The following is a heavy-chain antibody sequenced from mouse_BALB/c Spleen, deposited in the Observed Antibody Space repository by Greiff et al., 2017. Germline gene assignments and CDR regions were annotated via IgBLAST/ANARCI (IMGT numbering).Heavy chain of an antibody. D-gene: IGHD1-1*01. Sequence: EVQGVESGPGLVKPSQSLSLTCTVTGYSITSDYAWNWIRQFPGNKLEWMGYISYSGSTSYNPSLKSRISITRDTSKNQFFLQLNSVTTEDTATYYCARWDYGSPFAYWGQGTLVTVSA. CDR1: GYSITSDYA. V-gene: IGHV3-2*02. CDR2: ISYSGST. CDR3: ARWDYGSPFAY. J-gene: IGHJ3*01.